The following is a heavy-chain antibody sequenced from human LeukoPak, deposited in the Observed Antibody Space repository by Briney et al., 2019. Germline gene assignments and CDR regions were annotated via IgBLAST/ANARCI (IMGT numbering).Heavy chain of an antibody. CDR3: ARASGSYWWFDS. D-gene: IGHD1-26*01. CDR1: GYTFTSYD. V-gene: IGHV1-8*01. CDR2: MNPNSGNT. Sequence: ASVKVSRKASGYTFTSYDINWVRQATGQGLEWMGWMNPNSGNTGYAQKFQGSVTMTRDTSISTVYMELSRLRSDDTAVYYCARASGSYWWFDSWGQGTLVTVSS. J-gene: IGHJ5*01.